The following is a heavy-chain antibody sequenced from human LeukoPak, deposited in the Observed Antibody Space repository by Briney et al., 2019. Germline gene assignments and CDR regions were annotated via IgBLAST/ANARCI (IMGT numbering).Heavy chain of an antibody. CDR1: GGTFSSYA. D-gene: IGHD6-13*01. J-gene: IGHJ6*04. Sequence: SVKVSCKASGGTFSSYAISWVRQAPGRGLEWMGGIIPIFGTANYAQKFQGRVTITADKSTSTAYMELSSLRSEDTAVYYCATYSSSWSSYYYGMDVWGKGTTVTVSS. V-gene: IGHV1-69*06. CDR3: ATYSSSWSSYYYGMDV. CDR2: IIPIFGTA.